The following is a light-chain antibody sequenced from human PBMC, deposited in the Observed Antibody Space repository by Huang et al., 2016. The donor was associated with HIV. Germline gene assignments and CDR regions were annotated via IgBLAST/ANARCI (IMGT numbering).Light chain of an antibody. CDR3: MQALQTPFT. Sequence: DIVMTQSPLSLPVTPGEPASISCRSIQRLLHSNGYNYLHWYLQKPGQSPHLLIYLGSNRASGVPDRFSGSGSGTNFTLKISRVEAEDVGVYYCMQALQTPFTFGPGTKVDIK. CDR2: LGS. CDR1: QRLLHSNGYNY. J-gene: IGKJ3*01. V-gene: IGKV2-28*01.